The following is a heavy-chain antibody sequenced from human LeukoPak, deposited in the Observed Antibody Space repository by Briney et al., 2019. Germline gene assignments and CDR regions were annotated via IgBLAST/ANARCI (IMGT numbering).Heavy chain of an antibody. J-gene: IGHJ5*02. CDR3: ARVNYDILTGQGGWFDP. V-gene: IGHV4-39*07. D-gene: IGHD3-9*01. CDR2: IYYSGST. CDR1: GGSISSSSYY. Sequence: PSETLSLTCTVSGGSISSSSYYWGWIRQPPGKGLEWIGSIYYSGSTYYNPSLKSRVTISVDTSKNQFSLKLSSVTAADTAVYYCARVNYDILTGQGGWFDPWGQGTLVTVSS.